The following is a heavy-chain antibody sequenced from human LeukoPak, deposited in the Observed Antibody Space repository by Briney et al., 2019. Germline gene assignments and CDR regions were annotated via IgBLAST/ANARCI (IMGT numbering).Heavy chain of an antibody. CDR2: ITSDGSDI. J-gene: IGHJ4*01. D-gene: IGHD1-1*01. CDR3: ARDGDGTTDLDY. Sequence: PGGSLRLSCTASGFTFGDYAMTWVRQAPGKGLVWVSRITSDGSDIVYADSVKGRFTISRDNAKNTLYLQMNSLRVEDTAFYYCARDGDGTTDLDYWGQGTLVTVSS. V-gene: IGHV3-74*01. CDR1: GFTFGDYA.